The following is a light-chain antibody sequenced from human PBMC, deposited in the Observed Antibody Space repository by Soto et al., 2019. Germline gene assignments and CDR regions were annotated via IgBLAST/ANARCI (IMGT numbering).Light chain of an antibody. V-gene: IGKV3-11*01. Sequence: EIVLTQSPATLSLSPGERATLSCRASQGVSSHLAWYQHKPGQAPRLLIFDAFTRATGIPARFSGSGSGTDFTLTISSLEPEDFAVYYCQQRRNWPVTFGQGTRLEIK. CDR2: DAF. J-gene: IGKJ5*01. CDR1: QGVSSH. CDR3: QQRRNWPVT.